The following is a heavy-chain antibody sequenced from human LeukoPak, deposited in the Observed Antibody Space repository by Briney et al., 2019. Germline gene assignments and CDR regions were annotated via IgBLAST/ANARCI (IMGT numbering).Heavy chain of an antibody. D-gene: IGHD4-11*01. Sequence: GGSPRLSCAASRFTFSDYYMTWIRQAPGKGLEWVSYISSSGSTIYCADSVKGRFTISRDNAKNSLYLQMNSLRAEDTAVYYCARGYSNYYYLDVWGKGTTVTISS. J-gene: IGHJ6*03. CDR1: RFTFSDYY. V-gene: IGHV3-11*04. CDR3: ARGYSNYYYLDV. CDR2: ISSSGSTI.